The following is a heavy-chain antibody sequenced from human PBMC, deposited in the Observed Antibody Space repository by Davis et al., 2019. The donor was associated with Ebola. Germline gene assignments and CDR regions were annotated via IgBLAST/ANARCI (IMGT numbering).Heavy chain of an antibody. CDR1: GFTFSDYY. CDR2: ISSSSSYI. Sequence: GESLKISCAASGFTFSDYYMSWIRQAPGKGLEWVSYISSSSSYIYYADSVKGRFIISRDNAKNSLYLQMNSLRAEDTAVYYCARGIWFGDPGTFDYWGQGTLVTVSS. J-gene: IGHJ4*02. D-gene: IGHD3-10*01. V-gene: IGHV3-11*01. CDR3: ARGIWFGDPGTFDY.